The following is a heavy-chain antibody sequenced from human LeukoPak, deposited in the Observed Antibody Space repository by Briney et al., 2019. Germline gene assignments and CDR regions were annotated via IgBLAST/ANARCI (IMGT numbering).Heavy chain of an antibody. Sequence: PGGSLRLSCAASGFTFSSYAMSWVRQAPGKGLEWVSAISGSGGSTYYADSVKGRFTISRDNSKNTLYLQMNSLRAEDTAVYYCAKDRGLYSYGYGAFDIWGQGTMVTVSS. CDR2: ISGSGGST. D-gene: IGHD5-18*01. CDR1: GFTFSSYA. V-gene: IGHV3-23*01. J-gene: IGHJ3*02. CDR3: AKDRGLYSYGYGAFDI.